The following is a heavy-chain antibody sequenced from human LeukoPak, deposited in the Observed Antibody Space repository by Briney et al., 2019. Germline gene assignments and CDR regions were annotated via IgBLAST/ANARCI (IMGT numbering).Heavy chain of an antibody. CDR3: ARVGDSSGPFDY. D-gene: IGHD3-22*01. J-gene: IGHJ4*02. CDR2: INAGNGNT. V-gene: IGHV1-3*01. CDR1: EYTFTSYA. Sequence: ASVKVSCKASEYTFTSYAMHWVRQAPGQRLEWMGWINAGNGNTKYSQKFQGRVTITRDTSASTAYMELSSLRSEDTAVYYCARVGDSSGPFDYWGQGTLVTVSS.